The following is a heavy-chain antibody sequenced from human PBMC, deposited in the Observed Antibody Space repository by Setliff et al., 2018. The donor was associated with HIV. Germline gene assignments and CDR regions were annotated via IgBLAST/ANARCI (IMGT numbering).Heavy chain of an antibody. D-gene: IGHD3-22*01. CDR3: AREFYHYDSSDYYSDYYYYYMDV. V-gene: IGHV4-4*07. CDR1: GGSISSYY. Sequence: SETLSLTCTVSGGSISSYYWSWIRQPAGKGLEWIGRIYPGGSTSYNPSLKSRVTMSVDTSKNQISLRLSSVTAADTAVFYCAREFYHYDSSDYYSDYYYYYMDVWGQGTTVTVSS. J-gene: IGHJ6*03. CDR2: IYPGGST.